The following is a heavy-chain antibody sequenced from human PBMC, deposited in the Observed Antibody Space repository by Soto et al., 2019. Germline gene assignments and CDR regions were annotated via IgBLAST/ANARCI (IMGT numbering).Heavy chain of an antibody. CDR2: INPNSGGT. J-gene: IGHJ4*02. Sequence: ASVKVSCKASGYTFTGYYMHWVRQAPGQGLEWMGWINPNSGGTNYAQKFQGWVTMTRDTSISTAYMELSRLRSDDTAVYYCARGMPELIAARLYYFDYWGQGTLVTVSS. CDR1: GYTFTGYY. CDR3: ARGMPELIAARLYYFDY. D-gene: IGHD6-6*01. V-gene: IGHV1-2*04.